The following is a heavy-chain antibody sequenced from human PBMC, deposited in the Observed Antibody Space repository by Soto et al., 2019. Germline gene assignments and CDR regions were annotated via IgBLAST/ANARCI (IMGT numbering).Heavy chain of an antibody. CDR1: GFTCSSYW. D-gene: IGHD3-3*01. Sequence: GGSLRLSCAAPGFTCSSYWMHWVRQAPGKGLVWVSRINSDGSSTSYADSVKGRFTISRDNAKNTLYLQMNSLRAEDTAVYYCAREPEYYDFWSGYYPSLGTYYYYGMDVWGQGTTVTVSS. V-gene: IGHV3-74*01. J-gene: IGHJ6*02. CDR3: AREPEYYDFWSGYYPSLGTYYYYGMDV. CDR2: INSDGSST.